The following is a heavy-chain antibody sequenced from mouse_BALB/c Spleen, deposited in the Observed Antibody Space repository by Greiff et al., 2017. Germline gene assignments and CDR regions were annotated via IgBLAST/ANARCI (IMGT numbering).Heavy chain of an antibody. J-gene: IGHJ1*01. CDR1: GFNIKDYY. D-gene: IGHD1-1*01. CDR3: ARVLYWYFDV. CDR2: IDPENGNT. V-gene: IGHV14-1*02. Sequence: VQLQQSGAELVRPGALVKLSCKASGFNIKDYYMHWVKQRPEQGLEWIGWIDPENGNTIYDPKFQGKASITADTSSHTAYLQLSSLTSEDTAVYYCARVLYWYFDVWGAGTTVTVSS.